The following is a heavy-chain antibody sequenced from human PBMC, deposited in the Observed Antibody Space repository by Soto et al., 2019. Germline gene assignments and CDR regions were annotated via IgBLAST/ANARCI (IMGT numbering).Heavy chain of an antibody. J-gene: IGHJ3*02. CDR2: ISSSSSYI. D-gene: IGHD6-25*01. V-gene: IGHV3-21*01. CDR3: ARGIAADDAFDI. CDR1: GFTFSSYS. Sequence: EVQLVESGGGLVKPGGSLRLSCAASGFTFSSYSMNWVRQAPGKGLEWVSSISSSSSYIYYADSVKGRFTISRDNAKNSLYLKMNSLRAEDTAVYYCARGIAADDAFDIWGQGTMVTVSS.